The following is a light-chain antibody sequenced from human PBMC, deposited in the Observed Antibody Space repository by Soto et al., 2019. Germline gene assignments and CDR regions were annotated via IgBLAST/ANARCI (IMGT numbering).Light chain of an antibody. CDR3: LQHSDYTWT. CDR2: AAS. V-gene: IGKV1-17*01. J-gene: IGKJ1*01. Sequence: IRWTQSPASLSASVGDRVTITCRASQGISTYLNWYQQKPGKAPKRLIYAASSLQSGVPSRFSGSGSGTEFTLTISSLQPEDFATYYCLQHSDYTWTFGQGTKVDI. CDR1: QGISTY.